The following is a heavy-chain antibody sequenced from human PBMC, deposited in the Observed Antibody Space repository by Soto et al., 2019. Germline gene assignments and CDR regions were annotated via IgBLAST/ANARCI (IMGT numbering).Heavy chain of an antibody. J-gene: IGHJ6*03. D-gene: IGHD3-9*01. CDR1: GGSISSYY. Sequence: SETLSLTCTVSGGSISSYYWSWIRQPPGKGLEWIGYIYYSGSTNYNPSLKSRVTISVDTSKNQFSLKLSSVTAADTAVYYCARLLRYFDWLDPVYMDVWGKGTTVTVSS. CDR2: IYYSGST. CDR3: ARLLRYFDWLDPVYMDV. V-gene: IGHV4-59*08.